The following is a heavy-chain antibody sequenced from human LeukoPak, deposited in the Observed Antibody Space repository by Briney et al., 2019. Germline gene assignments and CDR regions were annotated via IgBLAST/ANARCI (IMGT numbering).Heavy chain of an antibody. CDR3: AKDFTSKYDSSGYSSY. CDR1: GFTFSSYA. J-gene: IGHJ4*02. D-gene: IGHD3-22*01. CDR2: ISGSGGST. Sequence: PGGSLRLSCAASGFTFSSYAMSWVRQAPGKGLEWVSAISGSGGSTYYADSVKGRFTISRDNSKNTLYLQMNSLRAEDTAVYYCAKDFTSKYDSSGYSSYWGQGTLVTVSS. V-gene: IGHV3-23*01.